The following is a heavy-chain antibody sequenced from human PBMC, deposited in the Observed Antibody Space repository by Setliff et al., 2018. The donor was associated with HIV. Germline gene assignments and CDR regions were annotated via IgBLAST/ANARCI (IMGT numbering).Heavy chain of an antibody. Sequence: EGSLRLSCAASRFTFSNYAMTWVRQAPGKGLEWVGRIKSENDGGTTDYAAPVKGRFTISRDDSKGTVYLQMNSLRVEDTGLYYCTTDEVTMVRGILHFFNYWGQGALVTV. D-gene: IGHD3-10*01. J-gene: IGHJ4*02. CDR2: IKSENDGGTT. V-gene: IGHV3-15*01. CDR1: RFTFSNYA. CDR3: TTDEVTMVRGILHFFNY.